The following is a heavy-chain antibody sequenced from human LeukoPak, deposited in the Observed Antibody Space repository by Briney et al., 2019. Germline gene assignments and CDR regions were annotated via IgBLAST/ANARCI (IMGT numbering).Heavy chain of an antibody. Sequence: GGSLRLSCAASGFTFSSYAMSWVRHAPGKGLEWVSGISWNSGSIGYADSVKGRFTISRDNAKNSLYLQMNSLRAEDMALHYCAKDITPGSYYYDSSGSFDYWGQGTLVTVSS. J-gene: IGHJ4*02. CDR1: GFTFSSYA. CDR2: ISWNSGSI. V-gene: IGHV3-9*03. CDR3: AKDITPGSYYYDSSGSFDY. D-gene: IGHD3-22*01.